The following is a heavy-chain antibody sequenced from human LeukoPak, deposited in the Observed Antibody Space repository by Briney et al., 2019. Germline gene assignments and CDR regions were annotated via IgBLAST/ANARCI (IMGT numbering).Heavy chain of an antibody. Sequence: PSETLSLTCTVSGGSTSGYYWSWIRQPPGKGLEWIGYIFHSGSTDYNPSLKSRVTISVDTSKNQFSLKLGPVTAADTAVYYCASGRWLQLPGYWGQGTLVTVSS. J-gene: IGHJ4*02. V-gene: IGHV4-59*08. CDR1: GGSTSGYY. CDR3: ASGRWLQLPGY. CDR2: IFHSGST. D-gene: IGHD5-24*01.